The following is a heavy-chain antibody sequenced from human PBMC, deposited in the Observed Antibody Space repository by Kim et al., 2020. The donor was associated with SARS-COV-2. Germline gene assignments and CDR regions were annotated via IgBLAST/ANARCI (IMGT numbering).Heavy chain of an antibody. Sequence: GESLKISCKGSGYSFTSYWIGWVRQMPGKGLEWMGIIYPGDSDTRYSPSFQGQVTISADKSISTAYLQWSSLKASDTAMYYCARGDYDILTGPRSWFDPWGQGTLVTVSS. CDR3: ARGDYDILTGPRSWFDP. CDR2: IYPGDSDT. CDR1: GYSFTSYW. V-gene: IGHV5-51*01. J-gene: IGHJ5*02. D-gene: IGHD3-9*01.